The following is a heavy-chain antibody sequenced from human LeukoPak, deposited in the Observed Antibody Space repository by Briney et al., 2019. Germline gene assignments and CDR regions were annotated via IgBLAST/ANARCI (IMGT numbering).Heavy chain of an antibody. Sequence: SETLSLTCSVSGGSISSYYWSWIRQPPGKGLEYIGHVHDSGSTNYNPSLKSRVTISIDTSKNQFSLKLSSVAAADTAAYYCARVGSYCMDVWGKGSTVTVSS. CDR1: GGSISSYY. J-gene: IGHJ6*03. V-gene: IGHV4-59*01. CDR3: ARVGSYCMDV. D-gene: IGHD1-26*01. CDR2: VHDSGST.